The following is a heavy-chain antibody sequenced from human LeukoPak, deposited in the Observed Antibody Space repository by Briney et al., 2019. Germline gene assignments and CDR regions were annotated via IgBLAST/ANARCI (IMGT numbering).Heavy chain of an antibody. V-gene: IGHV4-4*02. D-gene: IGHD1-14*01. Sequence: SGTLSLTCAVSGGSIGSGNWWSWVRQPPGKGLEWIGEIYHSGSTNYNPSLKSRVTISVDKSKNQFSLKLNSVTAADTAVYYCARDRGPTGCDFDYWGQGTLVTVSS. CDR3: ARDRGPTGCDFDY. J-gene: IGHJ4*02. CDR1: GGSIGSGNW. CDR2: IYHSGST.